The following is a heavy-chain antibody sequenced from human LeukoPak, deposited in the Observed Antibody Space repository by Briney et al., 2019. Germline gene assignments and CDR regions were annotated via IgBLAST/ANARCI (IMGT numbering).Heavy chain of an antibody. D-gene: IGHD2-2*01. CDR1: GGTFSSYA. V-gene: IGHV1-69*04. CDR3: ARDLSVVPGAMAHGWFDP. CDR2: IIPILGIA. J-gene: IGHJ5*02. Sequence: SVKVSCKASGGTFSSYAISWVRQAPGQGLEWMGRIIPILGIANYAQKFQGRVTITADKSTSTAYMELSSLRSEDTAVYYGARDLSVVPGAMAHGWFDPWGQGTLVTVSS.